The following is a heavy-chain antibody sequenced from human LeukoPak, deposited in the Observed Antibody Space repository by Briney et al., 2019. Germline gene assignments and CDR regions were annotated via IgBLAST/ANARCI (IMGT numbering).Heavy chain of an antibody. CDR2: INHSGST. Sequence: SETLSLTCAVYGGFFSPYYWSWIRQPPGKGLEWIGEINHSGSTNYNPSLKSRVTISVDTSKNQFSLRLSSVTAAGTAVYYCARGGFYCGGDCYVDYWGQGTLVTVSS. D-gene: IGHD2-21*02. CDR1: GGFFSPYY. J-gene: IGHJ4*02. CDR3: ARGGFYCGGDCYVDY. V-gene: IGHV4-34*01.